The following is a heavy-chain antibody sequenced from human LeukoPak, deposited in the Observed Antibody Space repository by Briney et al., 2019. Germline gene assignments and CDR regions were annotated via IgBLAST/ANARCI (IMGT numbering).Heavy chain of an antibody. V-gene: IGHV2-70*17. D-gene: IGHD6-19*01. CDR2: IDWDDDK. CDR3: ARIDSSGGPPQMDY. CDR1: GFSLSTRGMS. Sequence: SGPALLKPPQTLTLTFTFSGFSLSTRGMSVSWIRQPPVKALEWLARIDWDDDKFYSTSLKTRLTISKDTSKNQVVLTMTNIRPVDTATYFCARIDSSGGPPQMDYWGQGTLVTVSS. J-gene: IGHJ4*02.